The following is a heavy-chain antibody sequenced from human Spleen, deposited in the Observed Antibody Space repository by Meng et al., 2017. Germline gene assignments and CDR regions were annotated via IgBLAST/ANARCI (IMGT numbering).Heavy chain of an antibody. CDR2: IGHSGIT. CDR1: GGSISTSGYY. D-gene: IGHD6-19*01. V-gene: IGHV4-39*01. Sequence: QPQLQESGPGLVNPSEALSLPASVSGGSISTSGYYWGWIRQPPGKGLEWIGSIGHSGITYYTPSLKSRVTVSIDTSKSQFSLKLTSVTAADTAVYYCVRSSGWVRTGFDPWGQGTLVTVSS. CDR3: VRSSGWVRTGFDP. J-gene: IGHJ5*02.